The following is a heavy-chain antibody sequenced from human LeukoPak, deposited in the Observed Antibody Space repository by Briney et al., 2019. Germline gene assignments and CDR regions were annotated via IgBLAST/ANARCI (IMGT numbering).Heavy chain of an antibody. D-gene: IGHD1-26*01. CDR3: ARQWELAWFDP. CDR2: INHSGST. J-gene: IGHJ5*02. Sequence: SETLSLTCAVYGGSFSGYYWSWIRQPPGKGLEWIGEINHSGSTNYNPSLKSRVTISVDTSKNQFSLKLSSVTAADTAVYYCARQWELAWFDPWGQGTLVTVSS. V-gene: IGHV4-34*01. CDR1: GGSFSGYY.